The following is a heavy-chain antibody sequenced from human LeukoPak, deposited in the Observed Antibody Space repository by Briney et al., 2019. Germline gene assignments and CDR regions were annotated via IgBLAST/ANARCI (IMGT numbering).Heavy chain of an antibody. CDR3: ARGRGIVGAYNWFDP. J-gene: IGHJ5*02. D-gene: IGHD1-26*01. CDR1: GYTFTGYY. CDR2: INPNSGGT. Sequence: SVTVSCKASGYTFTGYYMHWVRQAPGQGLEWMGWINPNSGGTNYAQKFQGRVTMTRDTSISTAYMELSRLRSDDTAVYYCARGRGIVGAYNWFDPWGQGTLVTVSS. V-gene: IGHV1-2*02.